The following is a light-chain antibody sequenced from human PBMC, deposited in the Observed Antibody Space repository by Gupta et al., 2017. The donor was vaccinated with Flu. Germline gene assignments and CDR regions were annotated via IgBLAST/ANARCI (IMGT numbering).Light chain of an antibody. J-gene: IGLJ1*01. CDR3: QVWDYSIDHTLYV. V-gene: IGLV3-21*02. Sequence: TARITCGGNNIGSEVANCYQRKAGQAPVVVVFGDSDRPSGISGRSSGSHSGKSATLTIISVEAVEEADYYCQVWDYSIDHTLYVFGTGTKVTVL. CDR1: NIGSEV. CDR2: GDS.